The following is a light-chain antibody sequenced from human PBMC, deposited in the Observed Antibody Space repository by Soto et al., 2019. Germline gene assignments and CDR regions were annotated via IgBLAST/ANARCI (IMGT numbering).Light chain of an antibody. CDR2: GAS. J-gene: IGKJ4*01. CDR1: QSVTSSY. Sequence: EIVLTQSPGTLSLSPGERATLSCRASQSVTSSYLAWYQQKPGQAPRLLIYGASSSATGIPDRFSGSGSGTDVTLTISRLEREDLAVDYCQQYGSSPPLSFGGGTKVEIK. V-gene: IGKV3-20*01. CDR3: QQYGSSPPLS.